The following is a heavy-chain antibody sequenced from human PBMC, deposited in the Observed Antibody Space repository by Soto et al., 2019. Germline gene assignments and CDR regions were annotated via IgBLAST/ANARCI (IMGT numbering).Heavy chain of an antibody. CDR3: ARDPSHNLLRYFDF. CDR2: ISYAGSDK. D-gene: IGHD2-21*01. CDR1: GFTFRTYT. Sequence: QVQLVESGGGVVRPGRSLRLSCAASGFTFRTYTMHWVRQAPGKGLEWVAFISYAGSDKYYADSVKGRFTISRDNSKNTLYLQMNSLRDNDTAVYFCARDPSHNLLRYFDFWGQGTLVTVSS. J-gene: IGHJ4*02. V-gene: IGHV3-30-3*01.